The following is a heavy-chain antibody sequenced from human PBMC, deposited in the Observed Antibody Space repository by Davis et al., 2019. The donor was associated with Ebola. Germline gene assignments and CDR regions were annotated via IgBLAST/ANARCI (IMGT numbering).Heavy chain of an antibody. J-gene: IGHJ5*02. V-gene: IGHV3-30*03. CDR3: ARVGFKSGAPNH. D-gene: IGHD2-15*01. CDR2: ISYDGSNK. Sequence: PGGSLRLSCAASGFTFSSYGMHWVRQAPGKGLEWVAVISYDGSNKYYADSVKGRFTISRDNSKNALYLQMNSLRTEDSAVYSCARVGFKSGAPNHWGQGTLVAVSS. CDR1: GFTFSSYG.